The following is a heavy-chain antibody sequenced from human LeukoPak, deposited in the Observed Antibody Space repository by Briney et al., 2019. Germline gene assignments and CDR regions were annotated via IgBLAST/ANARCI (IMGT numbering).Heavy chain of an antibody. J-gene: IGHJ5*02. CDR2: IPYTGNT. Sequence: SSETLSLTCTVSGGSINSFFWSWIRQSPGKGLEWIGYIPYTGNTNYSPSLKSRVIISVDTSKNQFSLKLTSVTAADTAVYFCARGGDWANNRFDPWGQGTLVTVSS. D-gene: IGHD3-16*01. CDR3: ARGGDWANNRFDP. V-gene: IGHV4-59*01. CDR1: GGSINSFF.